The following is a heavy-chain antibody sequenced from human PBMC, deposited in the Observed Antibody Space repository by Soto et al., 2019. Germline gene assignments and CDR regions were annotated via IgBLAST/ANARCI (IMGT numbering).Heavy chain of an antibody. D-gene: IGHD2-2*01. Sequence: QVQLVQSGAEVRRPGTSVMVSCETSGYTFTDYDINWVRQATGQGLEWMGWMNPNSGNTGYAQKFQGRVSMTRNTATSTAYMELSSLRSDDTAIYYCARDSSTTNPVWGQGTMVTVSS. V-gene: IGHV1-8*01. CDR2: MNPNSGNT. CDR1: GYTFTDYD. CDR3: ARDSSTTNPV. J-gene: IGHJ3*01.